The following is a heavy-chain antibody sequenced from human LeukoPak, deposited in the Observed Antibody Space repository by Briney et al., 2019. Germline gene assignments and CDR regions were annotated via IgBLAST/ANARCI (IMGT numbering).Heavy chain of an antibody. J-gene: IGHJ4*02. CDR2: ISSSSSYI. D-gene: IGHD3-22*01. CDR3: AKAEYYYDSSGSGYYFDY. Sequence: GGSLRLSCAASGFTFSSYSMNWVRQAPGKGLEWVSSISSSSSYIYYADSVKGRFTISRDNAKNSLYLQMNSLRAEDTAVYYCAKAEYYYDSSGSGYYFDYWGQGTLVTVSS. V-gene: IGHV3-21*04. CDR1: GFTFSSYS.